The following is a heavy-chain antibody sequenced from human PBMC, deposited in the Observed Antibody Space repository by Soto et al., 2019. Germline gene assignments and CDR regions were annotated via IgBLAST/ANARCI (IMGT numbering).Heavy chain of an antibody. D-gene: IGHD2-15*01. Sequence: SVKVSCKASGGTFSSYTISWVRQAPGQGLEWMGRIIPILGIANYAQKFQGRVTITADKSTSTAYMELSSLRSEDTAVYYCASNYCSGGSCYPGPLYYYYYMDVWGKGTTVTVSS. V-gene: IGHV1-69*02. CDR2: IIPILGIA. CDR3: ASNYCSGGSCYPGPLYYYYYMDV. J-gene: IGHJ6*03. CDR1: GGTFSSYT.